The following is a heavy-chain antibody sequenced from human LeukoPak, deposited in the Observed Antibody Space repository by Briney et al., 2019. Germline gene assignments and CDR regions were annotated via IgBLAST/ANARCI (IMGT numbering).Heavy chain of an antibody. CDR3: ARGWYYYDSSGYYPPEGFDY. Sequence: GGSLRLSCAASGFTFSSYAMHWVRQAPGKGLEWVAVISYDGSNKYYADSVKGRFTISRDNSKNTLYLQMNSLRAEGTAVYYCARGWYYYDSSGYYPPEGFDYWGQGTLVTVSS. CDR1: GFTFSSYA. CDR2: ISYDGSNK. D-gene: IGHD3-22*01. J-gene: IGHJ4*02. V-gene: IGHV3-30*04.